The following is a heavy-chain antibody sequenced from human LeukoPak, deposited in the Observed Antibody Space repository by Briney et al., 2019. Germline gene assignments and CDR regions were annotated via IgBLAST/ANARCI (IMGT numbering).Heavy chain of an antibody. J-gene: IGHJ5*02. CDR1: GGSISTYY. V-gene: IGHV4-59*12. CDR3: ARDSLRIQSGTTP. D-gene: IGHD1-1*01. CDR2: IYYSGST. Sequence: SETLSLTCTVSGGSISTYYWSWIRQPPGKGLEWIGCIYYSGSTNYNPSLKSRVTISVDTSKNQFSLKLNSVTAADTALYYCARDSLRIQSGTTPWGQGTLVTVSS.